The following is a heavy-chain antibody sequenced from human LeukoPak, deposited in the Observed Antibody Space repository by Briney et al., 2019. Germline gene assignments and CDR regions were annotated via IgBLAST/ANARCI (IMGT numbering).Heavy chain of an antibody. CDR3: TTDSSGY. V-gene: IGHV3-73*01. J-gene: IGHJ4*02. CDR2: IRSKANSYAT. Sequence: GGSLRLSCAASGFTFSGSGTHWVRQASGKGLEWVGRIRSKANSYATAYAASVKGRFTISRDDSKNTMYLQMNSLKTEDTAVYYCTTDSSGYWGQGILVTVSS. D-gene: IGHD2-15*01. CDR1: GFTFSGSG.